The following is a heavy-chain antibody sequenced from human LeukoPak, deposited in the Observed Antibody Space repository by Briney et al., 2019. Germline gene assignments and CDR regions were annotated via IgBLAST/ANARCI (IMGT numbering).Heavy chain of an antibody. J-gene: IGHJ4*02. CDR3: ARDEIFGVGTHFDY. V-gene: IGHV1-18*01. CDR2: ISVYNVNT. CDR1: GYTFTSYA. Sequence: ASVKVSCKASGYTFTSYAMHWVRQAPGQGLEWLGWISVYNVNTKYAKKFQGRVTMTRDTSTTTVYMELTGLTSDDTATYYCARDEIFGVGTHFDYWGQGTLVTVSS. D-gene: IGHD3-3*01.